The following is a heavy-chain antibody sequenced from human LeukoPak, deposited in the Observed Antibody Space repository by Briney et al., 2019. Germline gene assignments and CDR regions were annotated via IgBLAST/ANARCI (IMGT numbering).Heavy chain of an antibody. Sequence: GGSLRLSCAASGFTFSNYWMHWVRQAPGKGLVWVSRINNDGSTTDYADSVKGRFTISRDNAKNTLYLQMNSLRAEDTAVYYCAINGCYRGVCDFDVWGQGTMVTVSS. CDR1: GFTFSNYW. V-gene: IGHV3-74*01. CDR3: AINGCYRGVCDFDV. J-gene: IGHJ3*01. D-gene: IGHD2-21*01. CDR2: INNDGSTT.